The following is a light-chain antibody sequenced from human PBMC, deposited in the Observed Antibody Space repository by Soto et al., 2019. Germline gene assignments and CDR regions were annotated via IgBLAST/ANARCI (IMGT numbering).Light chain of an antibody. V-gene: IGKV3-15*01. Sequence: IVMTQSPATLSVSPGERATLSCRASQSVSSNLAWYQQKPGQAPRLLIYGASTRATGIPARFSGSGSGTEFTLIISCLQSEDFATYYCQQYYSYPLTFGGGTKVDIK. CDR1: QSVSSN. CDR2: GAS. CDR3: QQYYSYPLT. J-gene: IGKJ4*01.